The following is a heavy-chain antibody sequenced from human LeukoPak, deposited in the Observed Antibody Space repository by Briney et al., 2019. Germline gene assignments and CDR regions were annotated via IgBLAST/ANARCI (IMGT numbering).Heavy chain of an antibody. D-gene: IGHD6-6*01. CDR1: GGSINNYY. J-gene: IGHJ6*03. CDR3: ARFRSSSSGGARYYYYYTDV. Sequence: PSETLSLTCTVSGGSINNYYWSWIRQPPGKGLEWIGYIYYSGSTNYNPSLKSRVTMSLDTSKNQFSLKLSSVTAADTAVYYCARFRSSSSGGARYYYYYTDVWGKGTTVTVSS. V-gene: IGHV4-59*08. CDR2: IYYSGST.